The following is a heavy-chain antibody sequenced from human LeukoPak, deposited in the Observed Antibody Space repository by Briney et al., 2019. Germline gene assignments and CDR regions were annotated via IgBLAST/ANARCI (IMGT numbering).Heavy chain of an antibody. D-gene: IGHD3-22*01. V-gene: IGHV3-74*01. CDR1: GFTFSNYW. CDR3: ARGYYDSNAQLFDY. CDR2: INSDGINT. Sequence: SGGSLRLSCAASGFTFSNYWMHWVRHAPGKGLGWVSRINSDGINTSYADSVKGRFTISRDNAKNSLYLQMNSLRAEDTAVYYCARGYYDSNAQLFDYWGQGTLVTVSS. J-gene: IGHJ4*02.